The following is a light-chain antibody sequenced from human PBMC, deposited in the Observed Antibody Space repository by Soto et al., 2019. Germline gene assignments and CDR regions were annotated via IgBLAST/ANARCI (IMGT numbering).Light chain of an antibody. CDR1: QGISSA. CDR3: QQFNSYPIFT. V-gene: IGKV1-13*02. J-gene: IGKJ3*01. CDR2: DAS. Sequence: ALQLTQSPSSLSASVGDRVTITCRASQGISSALVWYQQKPGKAPKLLIYDASSLESGVPSRFSGSGSGTDFTLTISSLQPEDFATYYCQQFNSYPIFTFGPGTKVDIK.